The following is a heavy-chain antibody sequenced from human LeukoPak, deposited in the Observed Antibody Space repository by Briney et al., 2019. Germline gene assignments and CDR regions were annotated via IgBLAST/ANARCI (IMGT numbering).Heavy chain of an antibody. J-gene: IGHJ4*02. CDR2: IYYTGSS. V-gene: IGHV4-39*01. Sequence: SETLSLTCTVSGGSISGSSYYWGWIRQPPGKGLEWIGDIYYTGSSYYSPSLKSRVSVSVDTSKNQSSLKLTSVTAADTALYYCARHGPPMQTMFFDFWGQGALVIVSS. CDR3: ARHGPPMQTMFFDF. CDR1: GGSISGSSYY. D-gene: IGHD3-10*02.